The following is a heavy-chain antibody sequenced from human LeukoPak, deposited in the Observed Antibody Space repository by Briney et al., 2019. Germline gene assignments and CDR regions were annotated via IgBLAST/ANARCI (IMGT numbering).Heavy chain of an antibody. V-gene: IGHV1-8*03. CDR2: MNPNSGNT. D-gene: IGHD3-16*02. CDR1: GYTFTSYD. Sequence: ASVKVSCKASGYTFTSYDINWVRQATGQGVEWMGWMNPNSGNTGYAQKLQGRVTITRNTSISTAYMELSSLSSADTAVYYCARLLSDHDAFDIWGQGTMVTVSS. J-gene: IGHJ3*02. CDR3: ARLLSDHDAFDI.